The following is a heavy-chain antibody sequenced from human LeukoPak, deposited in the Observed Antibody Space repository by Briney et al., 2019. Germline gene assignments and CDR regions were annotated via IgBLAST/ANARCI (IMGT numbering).Heavy chain of an antibody. Sequence: PSETLPLTCTVSGGSISSYYWSWIRQPPGKGLEWIGYIYYSGSTNYNPSLKSRVTISVDTSKNQFSLKLSSVTAADTAVYYCARHFDSSGWPFDYWGQGTLVTVSS. CDR1: GGSISSYY. V-gene: IGHV4-59*08. CDR2: IYYSGST. CDR3: ARHFDSSGWPFDY. J-gene: IGHJ4*02. D-gene: IGHD6-19*01.